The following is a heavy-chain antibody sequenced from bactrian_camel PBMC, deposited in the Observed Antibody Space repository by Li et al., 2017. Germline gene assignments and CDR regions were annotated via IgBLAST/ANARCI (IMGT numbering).Heavy chain of an antibody. CDR2: IYTDDDST. Sequence: HVQLVESGGGSVPAGGSLTLSCAASGYEHSTNCVGWFRQTPGKEREGVAAIYTDDDSTYCFDSVKGRFTISQDSAKRTVYLQMDSLQPEDTVMYYCAAGVFWYRDGGWTGCREYTYWGQGTQVTVS. D-gene: IGHD3*01. CDR3: AAGVFWYRDGGWTGCREYTY. CDR1: GYEHSTNC. J-gene: IGHJ4*01. V-gene: IGHV3S54*01.